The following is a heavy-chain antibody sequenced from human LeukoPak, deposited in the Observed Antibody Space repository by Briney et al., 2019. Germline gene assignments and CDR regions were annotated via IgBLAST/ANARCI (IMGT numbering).Heavy chain of an antibody. CDR1: GGSFSGYY. D-gene: IGHD4-17*01. CDR3: ARGGWDDYGDYGPRFDP. V-gene: IGHV4-34*01. J-gene: IGHJ5*02. CDR2: INHSGST. Sequence: SETLSLTCAVYGGSFSGYYWSWIRQPPGKGLEWIGEINHSGSTNYNPSLKSRVTISVDTSKNQFSLKLRSVTAADTAVYYCARGGWDDYGDYGPRFDPWGQGTLVTVSS.